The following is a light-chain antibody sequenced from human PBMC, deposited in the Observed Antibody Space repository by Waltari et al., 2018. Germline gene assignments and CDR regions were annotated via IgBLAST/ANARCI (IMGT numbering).Light chain of an antibody. CDR2: DVN. Sequence: QSALPPPLSVSGSPGHPVTIPRTVTRSDVGGYHSVSWYQQHPGKAPQLMIYDVNRRPSGVPDRFSGSKSGNTASLTISGLQAEDEADYYCCSYAGSALRVFGGGTKLTVL. J-gene: IGLJ3*02. V-gene: IGLV2-11*01. CDR3: CSYAGSALRV. CDR1: RSDVGGYHS.